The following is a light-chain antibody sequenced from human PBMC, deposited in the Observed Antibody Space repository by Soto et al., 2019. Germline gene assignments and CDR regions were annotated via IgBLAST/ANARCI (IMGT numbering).Light chain of an antibody. CDR2: AAS. Sequence: DIQMTQSPSSLSASVGARVTITCRASQGIRNDLGWYQQKPGKAPKRLIYAASSLQSGVPSRFSGIVSGTDFTLTISRLQPEDFANYYGLQHNSYPPRTFGQGTKVDIK. V-gene: IGKV1-17*01. CDR3: LQHNSYPPRT. CDR1: QGIRND. J-gene: IGKJ1*01.